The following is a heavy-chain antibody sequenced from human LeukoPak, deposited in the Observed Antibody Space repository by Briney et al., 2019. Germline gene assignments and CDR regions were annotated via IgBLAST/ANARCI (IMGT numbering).Heavy chain of an antibody. J-gene: IGHJ4*02. CDR2: ISYDGSNK. CDR1: GFTFSSYG. Sequence: GGSLRLSCAASGFTFSSYGMHWVRQAPGKGLEWVAVISYDGSNKYYADSVKGRFTISRDNSKNTLYLQMNSLRAEDTAVYCCAKDPEMATITGHYFDYWGQGTLVTVSS. V-gene: IGHV3-30*18. CDR3: AKDPEMATITGHYFDY. D-gene: IGHD5-24*01.